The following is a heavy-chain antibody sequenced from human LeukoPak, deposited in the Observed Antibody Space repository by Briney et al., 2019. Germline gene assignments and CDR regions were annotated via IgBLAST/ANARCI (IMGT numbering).Heavy chain of an antibody. J-gene: IGHJ3*02. D-gene: IGHD3-3*02. Sequence: GGSLRLSCAASGFTSSSYSMNWVRQAPGKGLEWVSSISSSSSYIYYADSVKGRFTISRDNAKNSLYLQMNSLGAEDTAVYYCARAHFHAFDIWGQGTMVTVSS. CDR3: ARAHFHAFDI. CDR1: GFTSSSYS. V-gene: IGHV3-21*01. CDR2: ISSSSSYI.